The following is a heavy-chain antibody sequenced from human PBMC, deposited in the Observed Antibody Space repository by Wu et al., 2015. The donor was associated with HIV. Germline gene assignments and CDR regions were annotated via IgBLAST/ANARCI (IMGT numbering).Heavy chain of an antibody. Sequence: QVQLVQSGAEVKKPGSSVKVSCKASGGTFSSYAISWVRQAPGQGLEWMGGVIPIFGTANYAQKFQDRVTITTDESTSTAYMELSSLRSEDTAVYYCAGGRSRGRGDDGFDIWGQGDKGSPSLQ. V-gene: IGHV1-69*05. D-gene: IGHD2-15*01. J-gene: IGHJ3*02. CDR3: AGGRSRGRGDDGFDI. CDR1: GGTFSSYA. CDR2: VIPIFGTA.